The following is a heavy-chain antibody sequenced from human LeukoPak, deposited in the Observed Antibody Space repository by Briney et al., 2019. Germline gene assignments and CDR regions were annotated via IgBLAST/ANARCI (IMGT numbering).Heavy chain of an antibody. CDR2: IIPIFGTA. V-gene: IGHV1-69*13. CDR1: GGTFSSYA. D-gene: IGHD5-18*01. Sequence: VKVSCKASGGTFSSYAISWVRQAPGQGLEWMGGIIPIFGTANYAQKFQGRVTITADESTSTAYMELSSLRSEDTAVYYCARDLINTAMGFDYWGQGTLVTVSS. CDR3: ARDLINTAMGFDY. J-gene: IGHJ4*02.